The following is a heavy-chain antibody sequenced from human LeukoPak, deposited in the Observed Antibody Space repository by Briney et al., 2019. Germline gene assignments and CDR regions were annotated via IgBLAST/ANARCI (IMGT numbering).Heavy chain of an antibody. CDR2: IRSKANSYAT. V-gene: IGHV3-73*01. J-gene: IGHJ3*02. Sequence: GGSLRLSCAASGFTFSSYSMNWVRQASGKGLEWVGRIRSKANSYATAYAASVKGRFAISRDDSKNTAYLQMNSLKTEGTAVYYCTRPRRSGSYYSGAFDIWGQGTMVTVSS. D-gene: IGHD1-26*01. CDR1: GFTFSSYS. CDR3: TRPRRSGSYYSGAFDI.